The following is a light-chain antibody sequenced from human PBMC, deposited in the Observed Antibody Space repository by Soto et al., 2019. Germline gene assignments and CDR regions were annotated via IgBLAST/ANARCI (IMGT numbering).Light chain of an antibody. CDR2: GAS. Sequence: EIVMTQSPATLSVSPGERATLSCRASQSVSSNLAWYQQKPGQAPRLLIYGASTRATGIPARFSGSGSGTEFTLTLRSLQSEDFAVYYCQQYNNWPGTFGQGTKV. CDR3: QQYNNWPGT. V-gene: IGKV3-15*01. J-gene: IGKJ1*01. CDR1: QSVSSN.